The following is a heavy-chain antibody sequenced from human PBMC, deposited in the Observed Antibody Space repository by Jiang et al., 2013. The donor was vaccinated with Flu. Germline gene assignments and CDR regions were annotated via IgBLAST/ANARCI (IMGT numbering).Heavy chain of an antibody. CDR3: ARKYTYYYDSSGYRRSYQADAFDI. CDR2: IIPIFGTA. Sequence: GAEVKKPGSSVKVSCKASGGTFSSYAISWVRQAPGQGLEWMGGIIPIFGTANYAQKFQGRVTITADESTSTAYMELSSLRSEDTAVYYCARKYTYYYDSSGYRRSYQADAFDIWGQGTMVTVSS. V-gene: IGHV1-69*01. D-gene: IGHD3-22*01. J-gene: IGHJ3*02. CDR1: GGTFSSYA.